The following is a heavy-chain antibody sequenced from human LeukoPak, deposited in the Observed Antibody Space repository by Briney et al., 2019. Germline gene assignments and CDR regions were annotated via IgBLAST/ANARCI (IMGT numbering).Heavy chain of an antibody. Sequence: GRSLRLSCAASGFTFSSYAMHWVRQAPGKGLEWVAVISYDGSNKYYADSVKGRFTISRDNSKNTLYLQMNSLRAEDTAVYYCARDSIGHIRFVVVTAILDYWGQGTLVTVSS. CDR1: GFTFSSYA. D-gene: IGHD2-21*02. V-gene: IGHV3-30-3*01. CDR3: ARDSIGHIRFVVVTAILDY. J-gene: IGHJ4*02. CDR2: ISYDGSNK.